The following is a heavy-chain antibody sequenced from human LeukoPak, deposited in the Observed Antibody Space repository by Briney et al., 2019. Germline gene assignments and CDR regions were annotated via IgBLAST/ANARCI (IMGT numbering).Heavy chain of an antibody. CDR2: ISAYNGNT. CDR3: ARYPLSYSGNWHYYFDY. V-gene: IGHV1-18*04. D-gene: IGHD6-13*01. J-gene: IGHJ4*02. CDR1: GYTFTSYG. Sequence: GASVKVSCKASGYTFTSYGISWVRQAPGQGLEWMGWISAYNGNTNYAQNLQDRVFMNTDTSTSTAYMELRSLRSDDTAVYYCARYPLSYSGNWHYYFDYWGQGTLVIVSS.